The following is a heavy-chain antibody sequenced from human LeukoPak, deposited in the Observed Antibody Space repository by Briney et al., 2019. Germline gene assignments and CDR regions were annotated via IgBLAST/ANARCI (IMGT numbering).Heavy chain of an antibody. CDR1: GGSIRSYF. CDR3: ARARITMVRGVIIIRGGHFDS. J-gene: IGHJ4*02. CDR2: VYYSGST. V-gene: IGHV4-59*12. D-gene: IGHD3-10*01. Sequence: SETLSLTCTVSGGSIRSYFWSWIRQPPGKGLEWIGYVYYSGSTNYNPSLKSRVTISVDTSKNQFSLKLSSVTAADTAIYYCARARITMVRGVIIIRGGHFDSWGQGTLVTVSS.